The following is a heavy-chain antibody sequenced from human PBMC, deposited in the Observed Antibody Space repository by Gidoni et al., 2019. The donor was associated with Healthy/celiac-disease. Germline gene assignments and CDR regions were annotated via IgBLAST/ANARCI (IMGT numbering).Heavy chain of an antibody. V-gene: IGHV3-74*01. CDR1: GFTFSSYW. CDR3: ARGRSWREYYFDY. J-gene: IGHJ4*02. Sequence: EVQLVESGGGLVQPWGSLRLSCAAPGFTFSSYWMHWVRQAPGKGLVWVSSINSDGSSTSYADSVKGRFTNSRDNAKNTMYLQMNSLRAEDTAVYYCARGRSWREYYFDYWGQGTLVTVSS. D-gene: IGHD6-13*01. CDR2: INSDGSST.